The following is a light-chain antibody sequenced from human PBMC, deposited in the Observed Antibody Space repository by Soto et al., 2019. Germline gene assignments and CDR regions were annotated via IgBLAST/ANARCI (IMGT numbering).Light chain of an antibody. J-gene: IGLJ2*01. CDR3: CSYAGSSTFVV. V-gene: IGLV2-23*03. CDR2: EGS. Sequence: QSALTQPASVSGSPGQSITISCTGTSSDVGSYNLVSWYQQHPGKAPKLMIYEGSKRPSGFYNSFSGSKSGNTASLTISGLQAEDEADDCCCSYAGSSTFVVFGGGTKVSVL. CDR1: SSDVGSYNL.